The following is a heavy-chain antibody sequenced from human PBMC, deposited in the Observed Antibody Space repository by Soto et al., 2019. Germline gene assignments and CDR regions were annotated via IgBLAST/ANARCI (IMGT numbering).Heavy chain of an antibody. D-gene: IGHD3-22*01. CDR1: GYTFTSYY. J-gene: IGHJ3*02. CDR3: ARVTDYYDSSALDAFDI. Sequence: ASVKVSCKASGYTFTSYYMHWVRQAPGQGLEWMGIINPSGGSTSYAQKFQGRVTMTRDTSTSTVYMELSSLRSEDTAVYYCARVTDYYDSSALDAFDIWGQGTMVTVSS. V-gene: IGHV1-46*01. CDR2: INPSGGST.